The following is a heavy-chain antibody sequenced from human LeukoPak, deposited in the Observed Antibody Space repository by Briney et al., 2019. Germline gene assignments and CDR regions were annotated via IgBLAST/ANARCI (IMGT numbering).Heavy chain of an antibody. J-gene: IGHJ3*02. CDR3: ARDPASGWRRGFDI. Sequence: SETLSLTCTVSGGSISSYYWSWIRQPAGKGLEWIGRIYTSGSTNYNPSLKSRVTMSLDTSRNQFSLSLSSVTAADTAVYYCARDPASGWRRGFDIWGQGTMVTVSS. CDR1: GGSISSYY. CDR2: IYTSGST. V-gene: IGHV4-4*07. D-gene: IGHD6-19*01.